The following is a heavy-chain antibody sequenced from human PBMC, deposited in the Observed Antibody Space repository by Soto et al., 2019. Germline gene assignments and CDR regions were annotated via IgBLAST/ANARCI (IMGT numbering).Heavy chain of an antibody. Sequence: QLQLQESGSGLVKPSQTLSLTCAVSGGSISSGGYSWSWIRQPPGKGLEWIGYIYHSGSTYYNPSHKSRVTISVDRSKNQFSLKLSSVTAADTAVYYCARAQIAVAGRGYYFDYWGQGTLVTVSS. V-gene: IGHV4-30-2*01. CDR2: IYHSGST. J-gene: IGHJ4*02. CDR3: ARAQIAVAGRGYYFDY. CDR1: GGSISSGGYS. D-gene: IGHD6-19*01.